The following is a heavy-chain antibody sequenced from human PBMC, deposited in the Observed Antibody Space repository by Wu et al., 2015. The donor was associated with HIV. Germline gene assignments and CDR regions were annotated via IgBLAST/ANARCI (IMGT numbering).Heavy chain of an antibody. J-gene: IGHJ4*02. D-gene: IGHD3-16*02. V-gene: IGHV1-69*13. Sequence: QVQLVQSGAEVKKPGASVKVSCKASGYTFTSYGISWVRQAPGQGLEWVGRIIPSFETTNYAQQFLGRVTITADEFMTTAYMELPSLKSEDTAVYYCATGGFLWGSYRYKSPGRWGQGTLITVSS. CDR3: ATGGFLWGSYRYKSPGR. CDR1: GYTFTSYG. CDR2: IIPSFETT.